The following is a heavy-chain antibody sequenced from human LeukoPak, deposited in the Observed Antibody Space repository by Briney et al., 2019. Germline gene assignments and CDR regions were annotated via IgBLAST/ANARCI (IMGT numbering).Heavy chain of an antibody. V-gene: IGHV3-53*01. CDR2: ISGSGGST. D-gene: IGHD3-3*01. CDR3: ARGGQNFDFWRFDY. J-gene: IGHJ4*02. Sequence: PGGSLRLSCAASGFTVSNNYMNWVRQAPGKGLEWVSSISGSGGSTYYADYVKGRSTISRDNSKNVVYFEMHSLRGEDTAVYFCARGGQNFDFWRFDYWGQGTLVVVSS. CDR1: GFTVSNNY.